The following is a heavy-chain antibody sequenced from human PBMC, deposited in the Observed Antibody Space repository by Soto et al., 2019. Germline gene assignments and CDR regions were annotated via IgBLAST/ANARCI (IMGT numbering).Heavy chain of an antibody. J-gene: IGHJ6*03. CDR1: GGSISSYN. D-gene: IGHD5-12*01. CDR2: IYYSGST. V-gene: IGHV4-59*01. Sequence: SETLSLTCTVSGGSISSYNWSWIRQPPGKGLEWIGYIYYSGSTNYNPSLKSRVTISVDTSKNQFSLKLSSVTAADTAVYYCARVSVATIFGGDYYYYYYMDVWGKGTTVTVSS. CDR3: ARVSVATIFGGDYYYYYYMDV.